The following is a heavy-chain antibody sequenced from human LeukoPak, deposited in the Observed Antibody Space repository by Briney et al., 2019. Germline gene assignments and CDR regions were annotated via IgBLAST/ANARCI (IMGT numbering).Heavy chain of an antibody. V-gene: IGHV4-34*01. CDR3: TRAKRIIMVRGVITRYFDY. CDR1: GGSFSGYY. Sequence: PSETLSLTCGVYGGSFSGYYWSWIRQTPGKGLDWIGEINHSGSTNYNPSLKSRVTISVDTSKNQFSLKLRSVTAADTAVYYCTRAKRIIMVRGVITRYFDYWGQGTLVTVSS. J-gene: IGHJ4*02. D-gene: IGHD3-10*01. CDR2: INHSGST.